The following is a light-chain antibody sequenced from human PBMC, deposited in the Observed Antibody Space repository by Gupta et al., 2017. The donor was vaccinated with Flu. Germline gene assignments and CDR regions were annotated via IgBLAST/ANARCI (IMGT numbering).Light chain of an antibody. V-gene: IGKV3-15*01. CDR3: QQYDSWPHS. J-gene: IGKJ2*01. Sequence: KAMTQSPATLSVSPGETVTLSCRASQSVSVNVAWYQQKPGQAPRLLIYGASTRATGVPARFSGSGSGTEFTLTIDSLQSEDFAVYDCQQYDSWPHSFGQGSKVEIK. CDR1: QSVSVN. CDR2: GAS.